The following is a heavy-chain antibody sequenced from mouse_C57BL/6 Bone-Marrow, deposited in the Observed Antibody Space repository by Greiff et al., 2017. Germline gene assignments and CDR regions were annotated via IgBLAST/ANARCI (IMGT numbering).Heavy chain of an antibody. CDR1: GFNIKDDY. CDR2: IDPADGDT. Sequence: VQLQQSGAELVRPGASVKLSCTASGFNIKDDYMHWVKQRPEQGLEWIGWIDPADGDTEYASTVHGQATITADKSSNTAYLQLSSLTAEDTAVYYCTTVYGLFADWGQGTLVTVSA. V-gene: IGHV14-4*01. J-gene: IGHJ3*01. CDR3: TTVYGLFAD. D-gene: IGHD1-1*02.